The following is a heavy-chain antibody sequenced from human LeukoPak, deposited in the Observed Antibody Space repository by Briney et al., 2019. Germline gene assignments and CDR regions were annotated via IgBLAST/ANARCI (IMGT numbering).Heavy chain of an antibody. D-gene: IGHD6-13*01. CDR3: ARRPWRPYSSSWGVWFDP. Sequence: SETLSLTCAVYGGSFSGYYWSWIRHPPGKGLEYIGEINHSGSTNYNPSLKSRVTISVGTSKNHFSLKLSSVTAADTAVYYCARRPWRPYSSSWGVWFDPWGQGTLVTVSS. CDR1: GGSFSGYY. J-gene: IGHJ5*02. V-gene: IGHV4-34*01. CDR2: INHSGST.